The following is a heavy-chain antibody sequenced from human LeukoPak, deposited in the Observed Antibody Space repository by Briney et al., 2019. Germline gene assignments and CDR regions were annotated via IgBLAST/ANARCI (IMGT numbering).Heavy chain of an antibody. J-gene: IGHJ5*02. Sequence: SETLSLTCAVYGGSFSGYYWSWIRQPPGKGLEWIGEINHSGSTYYNPSLKSRVTISVDTSKNQFSLKLSSVTAADTAVYYCAGVRFLEWLLSGWFDPWGQGTLVTVSS. V-gene: IGHV4-34*01. D-gene: IGHD3-3*01. CDR1: GGSFSGYY. CDR3: AGVRFLEWLLSGWFDP. CDR2: INHSGST.